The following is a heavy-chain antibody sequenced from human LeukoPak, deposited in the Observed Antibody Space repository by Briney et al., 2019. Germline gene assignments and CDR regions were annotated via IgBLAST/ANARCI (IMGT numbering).Heavy chain of an antibody. CDR3: AKDHFYGSGTYTYFDY. CDR2: ISSSSTYT. D-gene: IGHD3-10*01. V-gene: IGHV3-11*06. CDR1: GFTFSDYY. J-gene: IGHJ4*02. Sequence: GGSLRLSCAASGFTFSDYYTSWIRLAPGKGLEWVSYISSSSTYTNYADSAKGRFTISRDNSKNTLYLQMNSLRVEDTAVYYCAKDHFYGSGTYTYFDYWGQGTLVTVSS.